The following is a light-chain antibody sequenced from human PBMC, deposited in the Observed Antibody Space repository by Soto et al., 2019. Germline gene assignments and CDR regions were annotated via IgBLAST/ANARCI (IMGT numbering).Light chain of an antibody. J-gene: IGLJ2*01. CDR2: DVT. CDR1: SGDIGTYKY. CDR3: TSYAGSNDWL. Sequence: QSVLTQPPSASGSLGQSVTISCTGTSGDIGTYKYVSWYQHLPGQAPKLIIYDVTDRPSGVPDRFSGSKSGNTASLTVSGLQTDDEADYYCTSYAGSNDWLFGGGTKVTVL. V-gene: IGLV2-8*01.